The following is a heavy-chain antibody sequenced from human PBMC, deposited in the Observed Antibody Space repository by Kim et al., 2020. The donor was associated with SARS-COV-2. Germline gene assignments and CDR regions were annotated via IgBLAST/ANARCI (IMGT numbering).Heavy chain of an antibody. CDR1: GFTFSSYD. J-gene: IGHJ6*02. D-gene: IGHD3-10*01. CDR2: VSHDGSEI. Sequence: GGSLRLSCAASGFTFSSYDIHWVRQAPGKGLEWVTLVSHDGSEIYYADSVKGRFTISRDNSEKTLYLQMNSLRHEDTAVYYCARVGPMIGGIIVNYYAMDVWGHGTTVTVSS. V-gene: IGHV3-30*03. CDR3: ARVGPMIGGIIVNYYAMDV.